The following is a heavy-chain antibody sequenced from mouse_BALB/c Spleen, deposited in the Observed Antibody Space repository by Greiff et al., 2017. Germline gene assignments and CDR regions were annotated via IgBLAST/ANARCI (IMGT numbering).Heavy chain of an antibody. CDR1: GYAFSSSW. CDR3: ARGLRGDFDV. V-gene: IGHV1-82*01. CDR2: IYPGDGDT. Sequence: QVTLKESGPELVKPGASVKISCKASGYAFSSSWMNWVKQRPGQGLEWIGRIYPGDGDTNYNGKFKGKATLTADKSSSTAYMQLSSLTSVDSAVYFCARGLRGDFDVWGAGTTVTVSS. J-gene: IGHJ1*01. D-gene: IGHD3-1*01.